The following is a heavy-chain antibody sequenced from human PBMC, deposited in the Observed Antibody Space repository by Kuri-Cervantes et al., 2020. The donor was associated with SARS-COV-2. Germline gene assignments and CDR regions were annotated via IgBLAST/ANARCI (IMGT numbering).Heavy chain of an antibody. V-gene: IGHV3-53*01. J-gene: IGHJ6*02. CDR2: IYSGGST. CDR1: GFTVSSNY. Sequence: GGSLRLSCAASGFTVSSNYMSWVRQAPGKGLEWVSVIYSGGSTYYADSVKGRFTISRDNSKNTLYLQMNSLRAEDTAVYYCAKDQAAIVYYGMDVWGQGTTVTVSS. CDR3: AKDQAAIVYYGMDV. D-gene: IGHD2-2*01.